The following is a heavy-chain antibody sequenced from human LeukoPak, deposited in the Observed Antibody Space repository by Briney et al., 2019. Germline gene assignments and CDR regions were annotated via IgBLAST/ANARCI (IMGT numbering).Heavy chain of an antibody. V-gene: IGHV3-30-3*01. CDR2: ISYDGTNK. D-gene: IGHD3-22*01. CDR3: ARAPMSYDSSGFGGAFDI. CDR1: GFTFSNYA. Sequence: PGGSLRLSCAASGFTFSNYAMHWVRQAPGKGLEWAAVISYDGTNKYYADSVKGRFTISRDNSKNTMYLQMNSLRAEDTAMYYCARAPMSYDSSGFGGAFDIWGQGTMVTVSS. J-gene: IGHJ3*02.